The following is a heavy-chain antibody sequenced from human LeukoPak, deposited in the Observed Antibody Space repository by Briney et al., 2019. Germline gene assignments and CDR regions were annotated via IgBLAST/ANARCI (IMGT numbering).Heavy chain of an antibody. CDR1: GGTFSSYA. Sequence: VASVKVSCKASGGTFSSYAINWVRQAPGQGLEWMGGIIPIFGTGNYAQKFQGRVTITTDESTSTAYMELSSLRSEDTAVYYCARTRVVPAAIGGGNWFDPWGQGTLVTVSS. V-gene: IGHV1-69*05. CDR2: IIPIFGTG. D-gene: IGHD2-2*02. J-gene: IGHJ5*02. CDR3: ARTRVVPAAIGGGNWFDP.